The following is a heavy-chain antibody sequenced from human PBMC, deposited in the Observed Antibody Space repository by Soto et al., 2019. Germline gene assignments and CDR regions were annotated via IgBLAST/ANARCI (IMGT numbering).Heavy chain of an antibody. CDR2: ISYDGSNK. V-gene: IGHV3-30*18. J-gene: IGHJ6*03. D-gene: IGHD5-18*01. Sequence: GGSLRLSCAASGFTFSSYGMHWVRQAPGKGLEWVAVISYDGSNKYYADSVKGRFTISRDNSKNTLYLQMNSLRAEDTAVYYCAKGYSYGILRGSDYYYYMDVWGKGTTVTVSS. CDR1: GFTFSSYG. CDR3: AKGYSYGILRGSDYYYYMDV.